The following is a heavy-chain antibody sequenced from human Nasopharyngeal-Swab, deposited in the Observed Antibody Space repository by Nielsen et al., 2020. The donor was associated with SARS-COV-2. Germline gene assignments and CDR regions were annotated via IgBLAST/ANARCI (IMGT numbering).Heavy chain of an antibody. CDR1: GFTFSSYS. Sequence: GESLKISCAASGFTFSSYSMNWVRQAPGKGLEWVSSISSSSSYIYYADSVKGRSTISRDNAKNSLYLQMNSLRAEDTAVYYCAREDIVVVPAGSYYGMDVWGQGTTVTVSS. CDR2: ISSSSSYI. CDR3: AREDIVVVPAGSYYGMDV. V-gene: IGHV3-21*01. J-gene: IGHJ6*02. D-gene: IGHD2-2*01.